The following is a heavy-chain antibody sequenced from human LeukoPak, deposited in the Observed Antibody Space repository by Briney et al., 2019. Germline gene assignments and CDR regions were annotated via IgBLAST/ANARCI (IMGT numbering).Heavy chain of an antibody. Sequence: ASVKVSCKASGYTFTGYYMHWVRQAPGQGLEWMGWINPNSGGTNYAQKFQGRVTMTTDTSTSTAYMELRSLRSDDTAVYYCARDRGVSSWYGVDYWVQGTLVTVSS. D-gene: IGHD6-13*01. CDR2: INPNSGGT. CDR1: GYTFTGYY. J-gene: IGHJ4*02. CDR3: ARDRGVSSWYGVDY. V-gene: IGHV1-2*02.